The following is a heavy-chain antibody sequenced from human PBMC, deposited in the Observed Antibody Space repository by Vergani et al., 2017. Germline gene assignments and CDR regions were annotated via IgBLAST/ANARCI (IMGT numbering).Heavy chain of an antibody. J-gene: IGHJ4*02. CDR2: IKSKTDGGTT. D-gene: IGHD3-22*01. Sequence: EVQLVESGGGLVKPGGSLRLSCAASGFTFSNAWMSWVRQAPGKGLEWVGRIKSKTDGGTTDYAAPVKGRFTISRDVSKNTLYLQMNSLKTEDTAVYYCTTVAYYYDSSGYYCFDYWGQGTLVTVSS. V-gene: IGHV3-15*01. CDR1: GFTFSNAW. CDR3: TTVAYYYDSSGYYCFDY.